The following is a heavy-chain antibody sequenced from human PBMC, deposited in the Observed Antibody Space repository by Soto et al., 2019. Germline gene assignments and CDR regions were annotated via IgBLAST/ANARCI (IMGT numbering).Heavy chain of an antibody. D-gene: IGHD2-21*02. CDR2: IKSKTDGGTT. V-gene: IGHV3-15*07. J-gene: IGHJ6*02. Sequence: GGSLRLSCAASGFTFSNAWMNWVRQAPGKGLEWVGRIKSKTDGGTTDYAAPVKGRFTISRDDSKNTLYLQMNSLKTEDTAVYYCTTGFDCGGDCYIYYYYYGMDVWGQGTTVTVSS. CDR3: TTGFDCGGDCYIYYYYYGMDV. CDR1: GFTFSNAW.